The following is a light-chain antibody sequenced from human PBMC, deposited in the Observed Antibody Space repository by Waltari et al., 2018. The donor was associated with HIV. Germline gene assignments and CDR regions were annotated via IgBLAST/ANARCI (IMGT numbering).Light chain of an antibody. CDR1: QRVDSTF. CDR2: GAS. V-gene: IGKV3D-7*01. Sequence: EVVLTQSPATLSLSPGETATLSCRASQRVDSTFLSWYQQKPGQAPRLLIYGASTRVSGISPRFSGSGSGTDFTLTISSLYPEDFAVYYCQQDYNSPGTFGQGTGVEIK. J-gene: IGKJ1*01. CDR3: QQDYNSPGT.